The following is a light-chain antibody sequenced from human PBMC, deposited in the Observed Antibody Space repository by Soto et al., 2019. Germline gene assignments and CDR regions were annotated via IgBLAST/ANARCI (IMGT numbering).Light chain of an antibody. CDR3: MQSLQLPYT. Sequence: DIVVTQTPLSLSVTPGQPASISCKSGQSLVHTDGKTYLFWYLQKPGQPPQPLIYQVSNRFSGVPDRFSGSGSGTDFTLKISRMEADDVGVYYCMQSLQLPYTFGQGTNLEIK. CDR1: QSLVHTDGKTY. CDR2: QVS. V-gene: IGKV2D-29*01. J-gene: IGKJ2*01.